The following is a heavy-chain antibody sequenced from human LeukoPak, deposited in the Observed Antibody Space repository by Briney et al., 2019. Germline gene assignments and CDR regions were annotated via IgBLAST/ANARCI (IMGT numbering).Heavy chain of an antibody. V-gene: IGHV1-69*13. Sequence: SVKVSCKASGGTFSSYATSWVRQAPGQGLEWMGGIIPIFGTANYAQKFQGRVTITADESTSTAYMELSSLRSEDTAVYYCAGSYYYGSGSYYTDYWGQGTLVTVSS. CDR1: GGTFSSYA. J-gene: IGHJ4*02. D-gene: IGHD3-10*01. CDR2: IIPIFGTA. CDR3: AGSYYYGSGSYYTDY.